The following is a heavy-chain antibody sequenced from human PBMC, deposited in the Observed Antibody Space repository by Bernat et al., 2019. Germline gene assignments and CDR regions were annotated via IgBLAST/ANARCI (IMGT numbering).Heavy chain of an antibody. D-gene: IGHD1/OR15-1a*01. V-gene: IGHV4-31*03. CDR3: ARVSDGNIGY. CDR1: GGSISSGGCY. Sequence: QVQLQESGPGLVKPSQTLSLTCTVSGGSISSGGCYWSWIRQHPGKGLEWVGYIYYSGSTYYNPTLKSRVTISIDTSKNQFSLKLSSVTATDTAVYYCARVSDGNIGYWGQGTLVTVSS. CDR2: IYYSGST. J-gene: IGHJ4*02.